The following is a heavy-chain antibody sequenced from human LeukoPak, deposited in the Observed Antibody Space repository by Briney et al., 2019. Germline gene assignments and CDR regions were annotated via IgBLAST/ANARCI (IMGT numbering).Heavy chain of an antibody. CDR2: IRPEGTTT. V-gene: IGHV3-74*03. CDR3: ARDLDWILFDY. J-gene: IGHJ4*02. D-gene: IGHD3-9*01. Sequence: PGGSLRLSCAASGFTFSTYWMHWVRQAPGKGLVWVARIRPEGTTTAYADPVKGRFTISRDNAKNTLFLQMNSLSAEDTAVYYCARDLDWILFDYWGQGTLVTVSS. CDR1: GFTFSTYW.